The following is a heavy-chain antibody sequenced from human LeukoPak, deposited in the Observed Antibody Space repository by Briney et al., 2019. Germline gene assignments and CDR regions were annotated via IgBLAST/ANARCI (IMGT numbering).Heavy chain of an antibody. Sequence: ASVKVSCKASGYTFTGYYMHWVRQAPGQGFEWMGWVNPNSGGTNYAQKFQGRVTMTRDTSISTAYMELSRLRSDDTAVYYCARSYYYGSGSYKGFNWFDPWGQGTLVTVSS. V-gene: IGHV1-2*02. D-gene: IGHD3-10*01. CDR1: GYTFTGYY. CDR3: ARSYYYGSGSYKGFNWFDP. J-gene: IGHJ5*02. CDR2: VNPNSGGT.